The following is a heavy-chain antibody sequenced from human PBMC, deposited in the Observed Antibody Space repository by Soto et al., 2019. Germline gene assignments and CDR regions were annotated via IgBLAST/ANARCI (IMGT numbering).Heavy chain of an antibody. Sequence: ASVKVSCKASGYTFTSYAMHWVRQAPGQRLEWMGWINAGNGNTKYSQKFQGRVTITRDTSASTAYMELSSLRSEDTAVYYCARDGHEYSSSSAYYYYYMDVWGKGTTVTVSS. CDR3: ARDGHEYSSSSAYYYYYMDV. V-gene: IGHV1-3*01. CDR2: INAGNGNT. CDR1: GYTFTSYA. D-gene: IGHD6-6*01. J-gene: IGHJ6*03.